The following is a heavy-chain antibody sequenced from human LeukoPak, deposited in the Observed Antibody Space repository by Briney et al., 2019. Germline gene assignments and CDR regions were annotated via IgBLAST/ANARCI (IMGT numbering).Heavy chain of an antibody. CDR2: INPSGGST. J-gene: IGHJ6*02. CDR3: ARDQGSGWSLYYYYGMDV. Sequence: ASVKVSCKASGYTFTSYDINWVRQAPGQGLEWMGIINPSGGSTSYAQKFQGRVTMTRDTSTSTVYMELSSLRSEDTAVYYCARDQGSGWSLYYYYGMDVWGQGTTVTVSS. D-gene: IGHD6-19*01. V-gene: IGHV1-46*01. CDR1: GYTFTSYD.